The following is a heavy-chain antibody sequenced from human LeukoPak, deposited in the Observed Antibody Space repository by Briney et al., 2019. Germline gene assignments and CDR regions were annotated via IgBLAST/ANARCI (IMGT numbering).Heavy chain of an antibody. V-gene: IGHV3-30*02. CDR2: IRYDGSNK. Sequence: PGGSLRLSCAASGFTFSSYGMHWVRQAPGKGLEWVAFIRYDGSNKYYADSVKGRFTISRDNSKNTLYLQMNSLRAEDTAVYYCAKDRCYSCYYYYYYYMDVWGKGTTVTVSS. J-gene: IGHJ6*03. CDR3: AKDRCYSCYYYYYYYMDV. D-gene: IGHD2-15*01. CDR1: GFTFSSYG.